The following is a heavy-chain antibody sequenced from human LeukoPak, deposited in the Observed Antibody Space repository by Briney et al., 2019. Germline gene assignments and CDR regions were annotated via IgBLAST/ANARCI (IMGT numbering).Heavy chain of an antibody. D-gene: IGHD6-13*01. CDR1: GFTFSSYS. Sequence: PGGSLRLSCAASGFTFSSYSMNWVRQAPGKGLEWVSYISSSSNTIYYADSVKGRFTISRDNAKNSLHLQMNSLRAEDTAVYYCAGAQQLVRNVLYWGQGTLVTVSS. J-gene: IGHJ4*02. CDR2: ISSSSNTI. V-gene: IGHV3-48*01. CDR3: AGAQQLVRNVLY.